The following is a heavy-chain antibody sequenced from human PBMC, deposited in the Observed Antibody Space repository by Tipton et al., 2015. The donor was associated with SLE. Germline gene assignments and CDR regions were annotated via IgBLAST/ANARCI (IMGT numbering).Heavy chain of an antibody. CDR2: IRGSGGGT. J-gene: IGHJ4*02. D-gene: IGHD1-26*01. CDR1: GFTFITYG. Sequence: SLRLSCAASGFTFITYGMAWVRQAPGRGLEWVSAIRGSGGGTYYADSVKGRFTISRDNSKNTLHLQMNSLRAEDTAIYYCAKREPGANPLDYWGQGTLVTVSS. CDR3: AKREPGANPLDY. V-gene: IGHV3-23*01.